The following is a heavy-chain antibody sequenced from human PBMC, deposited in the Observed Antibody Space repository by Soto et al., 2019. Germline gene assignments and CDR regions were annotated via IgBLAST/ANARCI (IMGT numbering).Heavy chain of an antibody. D-gene: IGHD2-2*01. Sequence: QVQLQQWGAGLLKPSETLSLTCAVYGGSFSGYYWSWIRQPPGKGLEWIGEINHSGSTNYNPSLKSRVTKAVDTPKNQFSLKLSSVAAEDTAVYYCARVAYCSSTSCYFGWFDPVGQGTLVTVSS. CDR3: ARVAYCSSTSCYFGWFDP. V-gene: IGHV4-34*01. CDR2: INHSGST. CDR1: GGSFSGYY. J-gene: IGHJ5*02.